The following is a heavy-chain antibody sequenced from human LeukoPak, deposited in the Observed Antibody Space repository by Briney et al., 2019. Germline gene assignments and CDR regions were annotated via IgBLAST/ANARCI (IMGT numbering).Heavy chain of an antibody. CDR1: GGSISSYY. Sequence: SETLSLTCTVSGGSISSYYWSWIRQPPGKGLEWIGYINYSGGTNYNPSLKSRVTISVDTSKNQFSLKLGSVTAADTAVYYCARNYYDSRAYSVPFDYWGQGALVTVSS. J-gene: IGHJ4*02. D-gene: IGHD3-22*01. CDR2: INYSGGT. CDR3: ARNYYDSRAYSVPFDY. V-gene: IGHV4-59*01.